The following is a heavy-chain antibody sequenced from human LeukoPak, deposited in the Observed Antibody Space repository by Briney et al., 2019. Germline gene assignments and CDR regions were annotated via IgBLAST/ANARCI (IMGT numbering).Heavy chain of an antibody. J-gene: IGHJ5*02. Sequence: SETLSLTCTVSGGSISSSSYYWGWIRQPPGKGLEWIGSIYYSGSTYYNPPLKSRVTISVDTSKNQFSLKLSSVTAADTAVYYCARDPMIGGRRFDPWGQGTLVTVSS. V-gene: IGHV4-39*07. CDR3: ARDPMIGGRRFDP. CDR2: IYYSGST. D-gene: IGHD3-22*01. CDR1: GGSISSSSYY.